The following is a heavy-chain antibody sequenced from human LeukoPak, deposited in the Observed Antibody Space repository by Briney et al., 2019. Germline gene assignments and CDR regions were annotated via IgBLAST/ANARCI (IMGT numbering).Heavy chain of an antibody. Sequence: PGGSLRLSCSASGXTVSRDYMSWVRQAPGKGVEWVSVIYGGGTTHYADSVRGRFTISRDNSKNTLYLQMNSLRADDTAVYYCARAIQFGGYFDYWGQGTLVTVSS. CDR3: ARAIQFGGYFDY. CDR1: GXTVSRDY. J-gene: IGHJ4*02. CDR2: IYGGGTT. V-gene: IGHV3-53*01. D-gene: IGHD2-15*01.